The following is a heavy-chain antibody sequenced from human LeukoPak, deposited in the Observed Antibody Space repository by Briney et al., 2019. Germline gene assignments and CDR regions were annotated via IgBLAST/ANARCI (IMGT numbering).Heavy chain of an antibody. D-gene: IGHD2-2*01. Sequence: GGSLRLSCAASGFTFSSYEMNWVRQAPGKGLEWVSYISSSGSTIYYADSVKGRFTISRDNAKNSLYLQMNSLRAEDTAVYYCARFGAIVVPGAISTAVVDWGQGTLVTVSS. J-gene: IGHJ4*02. CDR1: GFTFSSYE. V-gene: IGHV3-48*03. CDR3: ARFGAIVVPGAISTAVVD. CDR2: ISSSGSTI.